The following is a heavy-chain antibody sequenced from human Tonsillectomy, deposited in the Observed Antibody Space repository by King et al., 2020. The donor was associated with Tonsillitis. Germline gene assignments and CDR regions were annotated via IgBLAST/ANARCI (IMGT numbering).Heavy chain of an antibody. D-gene: IGHD2-2*01. J-gene: IGHJ4*02. V-gene: IGHV3-53*01. CDR2: IYSGGST. Sequence: VQLVESGGGLIQPGRSLRLSCAASGFTVSSNYMSWVRQAPGKGLEWVSIIYSGGSTNYADSVKGRCTISRDNSKNTLYLRMISLRTADTAVYYCARVVPAANFDFWGQGALVTVSS. CDR1: GFTVSSNY. CDR3: ARVVPAANFDF.